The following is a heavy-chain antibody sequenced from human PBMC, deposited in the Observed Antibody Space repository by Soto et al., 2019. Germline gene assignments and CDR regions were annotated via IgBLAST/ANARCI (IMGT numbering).Heavy chain of an antibody. D-gene: IGHD3-22*01. Sequence: GASVKVSCKASGYTFTSYGLNWVRQAPGQGLEWMGWISAYNGNTNYAQKLQGRVTMTTDTSTSTAYMELRSLRSDDTAVYYCARATFRYYSSDYYYSDYCGQGTLVPVSS. CDR1: GYTFTSYG. V-gene: IGHV1-18*01. CDR2: ISAYNGNT. J-gene: IGHJ4*02. CDR3: ARATFRYYSSDYYYSDY.